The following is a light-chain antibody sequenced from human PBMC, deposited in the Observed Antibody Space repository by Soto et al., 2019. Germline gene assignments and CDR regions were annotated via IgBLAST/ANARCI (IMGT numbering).Light chain of an antibody. V-gene: IGKV3D-7*01. J-gene: IGKJ1*01. CDR3: QQDYNLPPWT. CDR2: GAS. Sequence: PGERVTLSWRASQSVSSSYLTWYQQKPGQAPRLLIYGASTRATSIPARFSGSGSGTDFTLTINSLQPEDFAVYYCQQDYNLPPWTFGQGTKVEIK. CDR1: QSVSSSY.